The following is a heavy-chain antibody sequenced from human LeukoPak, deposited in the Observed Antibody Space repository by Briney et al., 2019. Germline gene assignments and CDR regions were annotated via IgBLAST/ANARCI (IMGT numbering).Heavy chain of an antibody. CDR2: IKQDGGEK. Sequence: AGSLRLSCAASGFTFSNAWMNWVRQAPGKGLEWVANIKQDGGEKYYVDSVKGRFTISRDNAKNSLYLQMNNLRVEDTAVYYCARDGRPLDYWGQGTLVTVSS. CDR3: ARDGRPLDY. J-gene: IGHJ4*02. CDR1: GFTFSNAW. V-gene: IGHV3-7*03.